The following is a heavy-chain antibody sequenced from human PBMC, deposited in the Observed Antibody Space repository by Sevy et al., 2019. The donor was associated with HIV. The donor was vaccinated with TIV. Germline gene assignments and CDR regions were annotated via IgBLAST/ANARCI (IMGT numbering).Heavy chain of an antibody. D-gene: IGHD6-13*01. J-gene: IGHJ6*02. Sequence: GGSLRLPYAASGFTFSSYWMSWVRQAPGKGLEWVANIKQDGSEKYYVDSVKGRFTISRDNAKNSLYLQMNSLRAEDTAVYYCARGDSSSWYYYYYGMDVWGQGTTVTVSS. CDR3: ARGDSSSWYYYYYGMDV. CDR2: IKQDGSEK. CDR1: GFTFSSYW. V-gene: IGHV3-7*01.